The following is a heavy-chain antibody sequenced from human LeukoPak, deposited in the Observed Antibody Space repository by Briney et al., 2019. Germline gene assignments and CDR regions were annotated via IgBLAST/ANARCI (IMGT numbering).Heavy chain of an antibody. CDR2: IIPILSIA. CDR1: GGTFSSYA. CDR3: ARSFESGNDY. J-gene: IGHJ4*02. V-gene: IGHV1-69*04. D-gene: IGHD1-1*01. Sequence: SVKVSCKASGGTFSSYAISWVRQAPGQGLEWMGRIIPILSIANYAQKFQGRVTITADKSTSTAYMELSSLRSEDTAVYYCARSFESGNDYWGQGTLVTVSS.